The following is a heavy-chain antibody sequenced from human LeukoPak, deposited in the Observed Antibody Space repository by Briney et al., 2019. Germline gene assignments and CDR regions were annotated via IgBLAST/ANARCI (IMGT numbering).Heavy chain of an antibody. CDR1: GFTFSDYY. CDR2: ISSSGSTI. D-gene: IGHD1-7*01. CDR3: ARGSGSKNYDYYYYYYMDV. V-gene: IGHV3-11*04. Sequence: KPGGSLRLSCAASGFTFSDYYMSWIRQAPGKGLEWVSYISSSGSTIYYADSVKGRFTISRDNAKNSLYLQMNSLRAEDTAVYYCARGSGSKNYDYYYYYYMDVWGKGTTVTVSS. J-gene: IGHJ6*03.